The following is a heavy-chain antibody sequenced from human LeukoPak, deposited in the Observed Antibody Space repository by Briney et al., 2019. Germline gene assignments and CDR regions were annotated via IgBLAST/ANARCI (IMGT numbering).Heavy chain of an antibody. J-gene: IGHJ4*02. Sequence: GGSLRLSCAASGFSFSDDWMCWVRQAPGKGLQWVANINQDGSKKYYADSLKGRFTISRDNAKNSLYLQMSSLRAEDTAVYYCARDHAYRAGYWGQGTLVAVSS. CDR2: INQDGSKK. D-gene: IGHD2-2*01. CDR1: GFSFSDDW. V-gene: IGHV3-7*01. CDR3: ARDHAYRAGY.